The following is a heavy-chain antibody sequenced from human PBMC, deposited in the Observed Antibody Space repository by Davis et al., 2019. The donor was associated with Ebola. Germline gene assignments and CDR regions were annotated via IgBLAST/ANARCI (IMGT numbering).Heavy chain of an antibody. V-gene: IGHV3-21*01. CDR3: ARDRCTNGVCYTWSHYYYGMDV. D-gene: IGHD2-8*01. J-gene: IGHJ6*02. CDR2: ISSSSSYI. Sequence: GESLKISCAASGFTFSSYSMNWVRQAPGKGLEWVSSISSSSSYIYYADSVKGRFTISRDNSKNTLYLQMNSLRAEDTAVYYCARDRCTNGVCYTWSHYYYGMDVWGQGTTVTVSS. CDR1: GFTFSSYS.